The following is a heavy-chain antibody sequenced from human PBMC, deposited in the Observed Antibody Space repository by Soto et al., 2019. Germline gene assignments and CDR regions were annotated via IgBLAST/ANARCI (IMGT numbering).Heavy chain of an antibody. J-gene: IGHJ6*03. D-gene: IGHD6-6*01. CDR1: GGSISSSSYY. Sequence: PSETLSLTCTVSGGSISSSSYYWGWIRQPPGKGLEWIGSIYYSGSTYYNPSLKSRVTISVDTSKNQFSLKLSSVPAADAAVYYCAISSSSGYYYYMDVWGKGTTVTVSS. CDR2: IYYSGST. CDR3: AISSSSGYYYYMDV. V-gene: IGHV4-39*01.